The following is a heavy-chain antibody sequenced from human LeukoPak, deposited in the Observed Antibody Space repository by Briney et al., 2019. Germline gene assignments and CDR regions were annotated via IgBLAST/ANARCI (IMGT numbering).Heavy chain of an antibody. CDR2: INTDGIST. CDR1: GFTFSSFW. V-gene: IGHV3-74*01. Sequence: GGSLRLSCAASGFTFSSFWMHWVRQAPGKGLVWVSFINTDGISTTYADSVKGRFTVSRDNAKNTLYLQMSGLRAEDTAVYYCAREWKKTGAFDYWGQGTLVTVSS. D-gene: IGHD1-1*01. CDR3: AREWKKTGAFDY. J-gene: IGHJ4*02.